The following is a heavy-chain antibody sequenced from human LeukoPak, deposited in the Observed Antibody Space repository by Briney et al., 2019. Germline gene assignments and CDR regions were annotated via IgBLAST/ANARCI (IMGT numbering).Heavy chain of an antibody. J-gene: IGHJ6*02. V-gene: IGHV3-48*03. D-gene: IGHD3/OR15-3a*01. CDR2: ISGSGSTK. CDR3: ARDPRGQVTVVAGQKYYYYGLDV. CDR1: GFTFSDSE. Sequence: GGSLRLSCAASGFTFSDSEMNWVRQAPGKGLEWVSYISGSGSTKYYADSVKGRFTISRDNAKNSLFLQMNSLRAEDTAIYYCARDPRGQVTVVAGQKYYYYGLDVWGPGTTVTVSS.